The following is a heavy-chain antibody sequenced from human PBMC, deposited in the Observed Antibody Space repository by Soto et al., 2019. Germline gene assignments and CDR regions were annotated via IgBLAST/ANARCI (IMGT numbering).Heavy chain of an antibody. D-gene: IGHD3-3*01. CDR1: SGSISSYY. CDR3: ARGDGFWSGYSYLNY. Sequence: PSETLSLTCSVSSGSISSYYWSWIRQPPGKGLEWIGYVYYSGSTNYNPSLKSRVTISIDTSKNQFSLRLSSVTAADTAVYYCARGDGFWSGYSYLNYWGQGTPVTVSS. CDR2: VYYSGST. J-gene: IGHJ4*02. V-gene: IGHV4-59*01.